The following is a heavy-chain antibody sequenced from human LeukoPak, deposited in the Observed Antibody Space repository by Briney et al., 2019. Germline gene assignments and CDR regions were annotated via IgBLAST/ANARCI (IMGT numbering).Heavy chain of an antibody. V-gene: IGHV1-8*01. CDR3: ARALTQYYDSSAAAGY. CDR2: MNPNSGNT. J-gene: IGHJ4*02. CDR1: GYTFTSYD. Sequence: GASVKVSCKASGYTFTSYDINWVRQATGRGLEWMGWMNPNSGNTGYAQKFQGRVTMTRNTSISTAYMELSSLRSEDTAVYYCARALTQYYDSSAAAGYWGQGTLVTVSS. D-gene: IGHD3-22*01.